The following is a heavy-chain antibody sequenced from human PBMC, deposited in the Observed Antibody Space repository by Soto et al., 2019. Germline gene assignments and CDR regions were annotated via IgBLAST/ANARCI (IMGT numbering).Heavy chain of an antibody. J-gene: IGHJ4*02. D-gene: IGHD5-12*01. CDR2: IYHSGST. CDR3: ARMGLKMATNFDY. CDR1: SGSISSSNW. Sequence: SETLSLTCAVSSGSISSSNWWSWVRQPPGKGLEWIGEIYHSGSTNYNPSLKSRVTISVDKSKNQFSLKLSSVTAADTAVYYCARMGLKMATNFDYWGQGTLVTVSS. V-gene: IGHV4-4*02.